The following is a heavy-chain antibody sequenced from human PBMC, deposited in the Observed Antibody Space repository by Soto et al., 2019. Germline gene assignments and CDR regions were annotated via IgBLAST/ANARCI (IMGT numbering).Heavy chain of an antibody. CDR2: VYYSGTT. CDR3: ARHYDILTGYYTPLEY. V-gene: IGHV4-59*08. CDR1: GASISSYF. J-gene: IGHJ4*02. Sequence: SETLSLTCTVSGASISSYFWDWIRQSPGKGLEWIGYVYYSGTTYYNPSLKSRVTISVDTSKNQFFLKLSSVTAADTAVYYCARHYDILTGYYTPLEYWGQGTLVTVSS. D-gene: IGHD3-9*01.